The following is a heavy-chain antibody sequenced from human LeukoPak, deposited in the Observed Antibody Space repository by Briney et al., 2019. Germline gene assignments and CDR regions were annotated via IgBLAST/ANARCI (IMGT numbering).Heavy chain of an antibody. Sequence: ASVKVSCKASGYTFTTYAISWVRQAPGQGLEWMGWISASTGNTNYAQKLQGRVTMTTDTSKSTAYVELTSLISDDTAVYYCARGQDGFDIRGQGTMVTVSS. CDR1: GYTFTTYA. V-gene: IGHV1-18*01. CDR2: ISASTGNT. J-gene: IGHJ3*02. CDR3: ARGQDGFDI.